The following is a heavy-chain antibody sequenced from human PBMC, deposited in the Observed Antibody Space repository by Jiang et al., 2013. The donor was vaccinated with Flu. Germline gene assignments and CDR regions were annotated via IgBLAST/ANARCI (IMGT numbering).Heavy chain of an antibody. J-gene: IGHJ3*02. Sequence: LKPSETLSLTCTVSGGSISSSSYYWGWIRQPPGKGLEWIGSIYYSGSTYYNPSLKSRVTISVDTSKNQFSLKLSSVTAADTAVYYCARRNYYDSSGYYIPNDAFDIWGQGTMVTVSS. CDR2: IYYSGST. V-gene: IGHV4-39*01. CDR1: GGSISSSSYY. CDR3: ARRNYYDSSGYYIPNDAFDI. D-gene: IGHD3-22*01.